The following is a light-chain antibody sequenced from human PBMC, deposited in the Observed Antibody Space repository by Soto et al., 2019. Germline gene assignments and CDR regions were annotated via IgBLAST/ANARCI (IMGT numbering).Light chain of an antibody. CDR3: QQYNNWPPIT. J-gene: IGKJ5*01. CDR2: GAS. Sequence: EIVLTQSPCTLSLSPGERATLSCRASQSVSSSYLAWYHHKPGQAPRLLIFGASTRATGIPARFSGSGSGTEFTLTISSLQSEDFAVYYCQQYNNWPPITFGQGTRLEIK. CDR1: QSVSSSY. V-gene: IGKV3-15*01.